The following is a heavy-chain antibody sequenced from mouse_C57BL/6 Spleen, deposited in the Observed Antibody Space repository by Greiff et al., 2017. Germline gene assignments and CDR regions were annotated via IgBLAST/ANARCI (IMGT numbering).Heavy chain of an antibody. CDR2: IYPSDSET. Sequence: QVQLQQPGAELVRPGSSVKLSCKASGYTFTSYWMDWVKQRPGQGLEWIGNIYPSDSETHYNQKFKDKATLTVDKSSSTAYMQLSSLTSEDSAVYYCARYYGSSYYFDDWGQGTTLTVSS. V-gene: IGHV1-61*01. CDR3: ARYYGSSYYFDD. CDR1: GYTFTSYW. J-gene: IGHJ2*01. D-gene: IGHD1-1*01.